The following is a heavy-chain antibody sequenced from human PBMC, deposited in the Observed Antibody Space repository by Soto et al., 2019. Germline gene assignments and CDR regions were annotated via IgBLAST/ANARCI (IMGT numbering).Heavy chain of an antibody. J-gene: IGHJ5*02. CDR2: ISYDGSNK. CDR1: GFTFSSYG. CDR3: AKLFSAQFASQPWFDP. D-gene: IGHD2-2*01. Sequence: QVQLVESGGGVVQTGRSLRLSCAASGFTFSSYGMHWVRQAPGKGMEWVAVISYDGSNKYYADSVKGRFTISRDNSKNTLYLQMNSLRAEDTAVYYCAKLFSAQFASQPWFDPWGQGTLVTVSS. V-gene: IGHV3-30*18.